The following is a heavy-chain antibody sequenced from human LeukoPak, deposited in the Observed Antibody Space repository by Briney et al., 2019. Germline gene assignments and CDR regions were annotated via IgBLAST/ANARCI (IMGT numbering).Heavy chain of an antibody. CDR3: AKEEVGATTGDY. J-gene: IGHJ4*02. D-gene: IGHD1-26*01. V-gene: IGHV3-30*18. CDR1: GFTFSSYG. Sequence: GGSLRLSCAASGFTFSSYGMHWVRQAPGKGLEWVAVISYDGSNKYYADSVKGRFTISRDNSKNTLYLQMNSLRAEDTAVYYCAKEEVGATTGDYWGQGTLATVSS. CDR2: ISYDGSNK.